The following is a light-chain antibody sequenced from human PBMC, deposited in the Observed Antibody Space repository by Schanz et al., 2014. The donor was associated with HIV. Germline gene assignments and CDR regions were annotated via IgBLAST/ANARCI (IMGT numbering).Light chain of an antibody. CDR2: EAS. CDR1: QSISEW. V-gene: IGKV1-5*03. Sequence: DIQMTQSPSTLSASIGDRITITCRASQSISEWLAWYQQKPGQAPNLLISEASTLESGVPSRFSGTGSGTEFTLTISSLQPDDFATYYCQQYYGYSSYTFGQGTTLEIK. J-gene: IGKJ2*01. CDR3: QQYYGYSSYT.